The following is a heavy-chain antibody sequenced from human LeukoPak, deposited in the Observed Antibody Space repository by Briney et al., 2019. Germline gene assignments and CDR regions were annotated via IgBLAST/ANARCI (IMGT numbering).Heavy chain of an antibody. CDR3: ARGLEYGDYFDY. J-gene: IGHJ4*02. V-gene: IGHV4-34*01. CDR2: INHSGST. D-gene: IGHD4-17*01. Sequence: PPETLSLTCAVYGGSFSGYYWSWIRQPPGKGLEWIGEINHSGSTNYNPSLKSRVTISVDTSKNQFSLKLSSVTAADTAVYYCARGLEYGDYFDYWGQGTLVTVSS. CDR1: GGSFSGYY.